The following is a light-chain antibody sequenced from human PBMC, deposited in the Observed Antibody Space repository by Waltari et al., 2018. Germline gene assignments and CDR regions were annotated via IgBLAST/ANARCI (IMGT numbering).Light chain of an antibody. J-gene: IGLJ1*01. V-gene: IGLV2-14*03. CDR1: SSDVGGYNH. CDR3: SSYTSSSVYV. Sequence: QSALTQPASVSGSPGQSITISCTGTSSDVGGYNHVSWYQQIPGKAPTLMIFDVTNRPSGVSDRFSGSKSGNTASLTISGLQAEDEADYYCSSYTSSSVYVFGTGTKVTVL. CDR2: DVT.